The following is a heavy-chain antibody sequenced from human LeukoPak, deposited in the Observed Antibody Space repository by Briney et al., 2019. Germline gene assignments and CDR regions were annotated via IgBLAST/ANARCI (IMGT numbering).Heavy chain of an antibody. CDR1: GFTLSIYG. CDR2: IRYDGTSQ. J-gene: IGHJ4*02. Sequence: PGGSLRLSCATSGFTLSIYGMHWVRQAPGKGLEWVAFIRYDGTSQYYADSVKGRFTISRDNSKNMLYLQMNSLRAEDTAVYYCAKVSSGWYQIDYWGQGTPVTVSS. D-gene: IGHD6-19*01. CDR3: AKVSSGWYQIDY. V-gene: IGHV3-30*02.